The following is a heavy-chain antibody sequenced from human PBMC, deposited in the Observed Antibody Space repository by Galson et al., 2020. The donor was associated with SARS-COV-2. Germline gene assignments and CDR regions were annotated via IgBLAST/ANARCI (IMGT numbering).Heavy chain of an antibody. V-gene: IGHV3-66*01. J-gene: IGHJ6*02. D-gene: IGHD3-9*01. CDR3: ARDFVLRYFDWLLFNGMDV. CDR2: IYSGGST. CDR1: GFTVSSNY. Sequence: GESLKISCAASGFTVSSNYMSWVRQAPGKGLEWVSVIYSGGSTYYVDSVKGRFTISRDNSKNTLYLQMNSLRAEDTAVYYCARDFVLRYFDWLLFNGMDVWGQGTTVTVSS.